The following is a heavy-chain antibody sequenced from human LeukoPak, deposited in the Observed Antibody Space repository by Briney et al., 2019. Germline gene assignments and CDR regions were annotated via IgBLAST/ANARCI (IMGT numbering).Heavy chain of an antibody. J-gene: IGHJ3*01. CDR3: AREVYSYALDALDL. Sequence: GSLRLSRAASGFRFNNYAMHWVRQPPGTGLEWVAVISKDGIQEYYADSVKGRFTISRDNSKNTLYLQMNSLRSEDTAVYYCAREVYSYALDALDLWGQGTMVTVSS. CDR1: GFRFNNYA. CDR2: ISKDGIQE. V-gene: IGHV3-30*04. D-gene: IGHD5-18*01.